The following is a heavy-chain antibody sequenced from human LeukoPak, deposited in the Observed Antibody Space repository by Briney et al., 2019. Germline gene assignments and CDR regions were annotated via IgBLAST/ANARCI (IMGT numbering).Heavy chain of an antibody. CDR3: ARGSRDGYNHFDY. J-gene: IGHJ4*02. Sequence: NPSETLSLTCTISGGSITSYHWSWIRQPPGKGLEWIGYIYYSGSTNYNPSLKSRVTISVDTSKNQFSLNLRSVTAADTAVYYCARGSRDGYNHFDYWGQGTLVTVSS. CDR2: IYYSGST. D-gene: IGHD5-24*01. CDR1: GGSITSYH. V-gene: IGHV4-59*01.